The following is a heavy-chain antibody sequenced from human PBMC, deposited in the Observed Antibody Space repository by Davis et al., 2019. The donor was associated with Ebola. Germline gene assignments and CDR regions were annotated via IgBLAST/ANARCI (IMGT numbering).Heavy chain of an antibody. J-gene: IGHJ6*02. V-gene: IGHV3-66*02. CDR3: ARESSTYYGMDV. CDR1: GLTVNNNY. Sequence: GESLKISCAASGLTVNNNYMSWVRQAPGKGLEWVSVIYSVGDTYYADSVKGRFTISRDNSKNTLYLQMNSLRAEDTAVYYCARESSTYYGMDVWGQGTTVTVSS. CDR2: IYSVGDT. D-gene: IGHD6-13*01.